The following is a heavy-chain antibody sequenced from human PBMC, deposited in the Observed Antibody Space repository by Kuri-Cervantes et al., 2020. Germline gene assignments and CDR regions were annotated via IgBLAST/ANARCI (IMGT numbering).Heavy chain of an antibody. CDR3: ATLPFISGWTYPGFDF. V-gene: IGHV3-15*01. CDR1: GFTFSDYW. CDR2: IKSGSYGET. Sequence: GESLKISCAASGFTFSDYWMMWVRQAPGKGLEWVARIKSGSYGETNYAVPVNGRFTISRDDSKKMLFLDMNSLETEDTAVYHCATLPFISGWTYPGFDFWGQGTLVTVSS. J-gene: IGHJ4*02. D-gene: IGHD6-25*01.